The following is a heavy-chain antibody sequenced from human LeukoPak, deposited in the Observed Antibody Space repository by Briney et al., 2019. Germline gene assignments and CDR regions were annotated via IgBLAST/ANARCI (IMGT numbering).Heavy chain of an antibody. CDR2: IKSKTDGGTT. CDR3: TGRELQYDTHLVY. D-gene: IGHD4-11*01. Sequence: GRSLRLSCTASGFTFGDYAMSWFRQAPGEGLEWVGRIKSKTDGGTTDYAAPVKGRFTISRDDSKSTVFPQMNSLKTEDTAVYYCTGRELQYDTHLVYWGQGTRVTVSS. CDR1: GFTFGDYA. V-gene: IGHV3-15*01. J-gene: IGHJ4*02.